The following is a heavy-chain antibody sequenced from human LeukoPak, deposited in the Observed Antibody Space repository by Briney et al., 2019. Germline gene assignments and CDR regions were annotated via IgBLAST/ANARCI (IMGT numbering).Heavy chain of an antibody. V-gene: IGHV3-30*04. J-gene: IGHJ5*02. Sequence: PGGSLRLSCAASGFTFSSYAMHWVRQAPGKGLEWVAVISYDGSNKYYADSVKGRFTISRDNSKNTLYLQMNSLRAEDTAVYYCARDLVLFGDGDHGDWFDPWGQGTLVTVSS. CDR2: ISYDGSNK. D-gene: IGHD4-17*01. CDR3: ARDLVLFGDGDHGDWFDP. CDR1: GFTFSSYA.